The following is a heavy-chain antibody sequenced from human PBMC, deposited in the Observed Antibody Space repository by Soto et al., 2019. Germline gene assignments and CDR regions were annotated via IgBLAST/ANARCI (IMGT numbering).Heavy chain of an antibody. CDR3: AKDHEVYSSSSGRAIMSARYFDY. D-gene: IGHD6-6*01. J-gene: IGHJ4*02. CDR1: GFTFSSYA. V-gene: IGHV3-23*01. Sequence: GGSLRLSCAASGFTFSSYAMSWVRQAPGKGLEWVSAISGSGGSTYYADSVKGRFTISRDNSKNTLYLQMNSLRAEDTAVYYCAKDHEVYSSSSGRAIMSARYFDYWGQGTLVTVSS. CDR2: ISGSGGST.